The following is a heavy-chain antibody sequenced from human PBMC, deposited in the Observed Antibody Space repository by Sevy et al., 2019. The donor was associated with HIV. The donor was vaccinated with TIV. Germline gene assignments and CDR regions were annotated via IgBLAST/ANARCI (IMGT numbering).Heavy chain of an antibody. CDR2: ISSAGTYI. D-gene: IGHD1-26*01. CDR1: GLTFISFSSSS. Sequence: GGSLRLSCAASGLTFISFSSSSMNWVRQAPGKGLEWLSSISSAGTYIYYADSMKGRFTISRDNAKSSVYLQMNSLRAEDTAVYYCARDRGVGTSSYGMDVWGQGTTVTVSS. V-gene: IGHV3-21*01. CDR3: ARDRGVGTSSYGMDV. J-gene: IGHJ6*02.